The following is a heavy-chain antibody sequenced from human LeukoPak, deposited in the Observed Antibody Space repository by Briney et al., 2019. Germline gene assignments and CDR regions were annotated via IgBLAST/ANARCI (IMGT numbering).Heavy chain of an antibody. J-gene: IGHJ4*02. V-gene: IGHV3-74*01. D-gene: IGHD2/OR15-2a*01. Sequence: GGSLRLSCAASGTYWMHWVRQAPGKGLVWVSHINSDGSWTGYADSVKGRFTISKDNAKNTVSLQMNNLRAEDTAVYYCVTFYEAYWGRGTLVTVSS. CDR2: INSDGSWT. CDR1: GTYW. CDR3: VTFYEAY.